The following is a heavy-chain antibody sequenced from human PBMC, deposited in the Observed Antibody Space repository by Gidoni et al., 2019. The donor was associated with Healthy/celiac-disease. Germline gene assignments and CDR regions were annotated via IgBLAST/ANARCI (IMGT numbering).Heavy chain of an antibody. Sequence: EVQLLESGGGLVQPGGSLRLSCAASGFTFRSYPMSWVRQAPGKGLEWVSAISGSGGSTYYADSVKGRFTISRDNSKNTLYLQMNSLRAEDTAVYYCAKDIVVVPAAIPYYFDYWGQGTLVTVSS. J-gene: IGHJ4*02. CDR3: AKDIVVVPAAIPYYFDY. CDR2: ISGSGGST. CDR1: GFTFRSYP. D-gene: IGHD2-2*01. V-gene: IGHV3-23*01.